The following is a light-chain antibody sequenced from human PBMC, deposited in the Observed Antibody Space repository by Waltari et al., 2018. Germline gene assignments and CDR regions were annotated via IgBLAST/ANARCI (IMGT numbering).Light chain of an antibody. CDR3: SSYTSSRGV. J-gene: IGLJ1*01. CDR1: SSDVGRYNY. V-gene: IGLV2-14*03. CDR2: DVS. Sequence: QSALTPPASVSGSPVQSITISCTGTSSDVGRYNYVSWYQQHPGKAPKLMIYDVSNRPSGVSNRFSGSKSGNTASLTISGLQAEDEADYYCSSYTSSRGVFGTGTKVTVL.